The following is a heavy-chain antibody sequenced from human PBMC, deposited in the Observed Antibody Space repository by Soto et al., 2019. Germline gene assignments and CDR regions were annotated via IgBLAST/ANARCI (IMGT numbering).Heavy chain of an antibody. J-gene: IGHJ4*02. CDR1: GGSFSGYY. CDR2: INHSGST. Sequence: SETLSLTCAIYGGSFSGYYWSWIRQPPGKGLEWIGEINHSGSTNYNPSLKSRVTISVDTSKNQFSLTLSSVTAADTAVYYCARGNGNDFWGPAGYWGQGTLVNGSS. V-gene: IGHV4-34*01. CDR3: ARGNGNDFWGPAGY. D-gene: IGHD3-3*01.